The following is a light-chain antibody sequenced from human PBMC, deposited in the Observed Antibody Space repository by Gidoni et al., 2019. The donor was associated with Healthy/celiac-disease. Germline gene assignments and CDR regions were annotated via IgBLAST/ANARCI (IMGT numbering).Light chain of an antibody. V-gene: IGKV1-39*01. CDR1: QSISSY. J-gene: IGKJ1*01. CDR3: QQSYSTLLFT. Sequence: DIQMTQSPSSLSASVGDRVTITCRASQSISSYLNWYQQKPGKAPKLLIYAASSLQSGVPSRFSGSGSGTDFTLTISSLQPEDFATYYCQQSYSTLLFTFXQXTKVEIK. CDR2: AAS.